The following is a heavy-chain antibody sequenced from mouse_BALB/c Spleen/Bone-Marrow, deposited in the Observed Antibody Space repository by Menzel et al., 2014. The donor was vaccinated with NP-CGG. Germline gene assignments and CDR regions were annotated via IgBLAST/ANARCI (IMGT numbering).Heavy chain of an antibody. Sequence: QVQLQQSGAELVKPGASVKLSCKASGCTFTSYWMHWVKQRPGQGLEWIGEINPSNGRTNYNEKFKSKATLTVDKSSRTAYMQLSSLTSEDSAAYYCARRTTTVVATDYWGQGTTLTVSS. CDR1: GCTFTSYW. D-gene: IGHD1-1*01. J-gene: IGHJ2*01. CDR3: ARRTTTVVATDY. V-gene: IGHV1S81*02. CDR2: INPSNGRT.